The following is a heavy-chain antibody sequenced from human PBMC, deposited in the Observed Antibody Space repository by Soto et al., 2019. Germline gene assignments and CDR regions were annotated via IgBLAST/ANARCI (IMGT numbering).Heavy chain of an antibody. Sequence: GVALRLSCAGSGCTAGDYYMSWIRPAPGKGLEWGSYISRSGSTIYYADSVKGRFTISRDNAKNSLYLQMNSLRAEDTAVYYCASDRTYCTKTCFYSLYGMDVWAQG. CDR3: ASDRTYCTKTCFYSLYGMDV. J-gene: IGHJ6*01. V-gene: IGHV3-11*01. CDR2: ISRSGSTI. D-gene: IGHD2-8*01. CDR1: GCTAGDYY.